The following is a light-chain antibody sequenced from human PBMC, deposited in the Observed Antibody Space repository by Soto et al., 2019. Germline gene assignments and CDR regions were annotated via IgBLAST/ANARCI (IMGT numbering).Light chain of an antibody. CDR2: EVT. Sequence: QSALTQPASVSGSPGQSITISCTGTTSDVGGYNYVSWYQQHPGKTLKLLIYEVTNRPSGISNRFSGSKSGNTASLTISGLQPEDEADYYCSSYTSSVTIVFGGGTKLTVL. CDR1: TSDVGGYNY. CDR3: SSYTSSVTIV. V-gene: IGLV2-14*01. J-gene: IGLJ3*02.